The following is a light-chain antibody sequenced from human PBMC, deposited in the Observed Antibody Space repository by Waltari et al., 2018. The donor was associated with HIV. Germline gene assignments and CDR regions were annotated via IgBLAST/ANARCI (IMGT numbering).Light chain of an antibody. V-gene: IGKV1-5*03. CDR1: QSISSW. CDR2: KAS. Sequence: DIQMTQSPSTLSASVGDRVTTTCRGSQSISSWLAWYQQKPGKVPKLLIYKASTLQSGVPSRFSGSGSGTEFTLSISSLQPDDFATYYCQQYNTYSWTFGQGTKVEIK. J-gene: IGKJ1*01. CDR3: QQYNTYSWT.